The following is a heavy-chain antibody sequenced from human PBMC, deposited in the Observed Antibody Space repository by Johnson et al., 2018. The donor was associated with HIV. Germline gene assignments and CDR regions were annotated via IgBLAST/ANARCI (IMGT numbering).Heavy chain of an antibody. CDR1: GFTVSSNY. D-gene: IGHD3-3*01. CDR3: ARVKGSTIFGVVRPHGAFDI. Sequence: MMLVESGGGLVQPGGSLRLSCTASGFTVSSNYMTWVRQAPGTGLEWVSTIYSDGGTYHADSVRGRFTFSRDSSKNTVYLQMNSLRVEDTAVYYCARVKGSTIFGVVRPHGAFDIWGQGTMVTVSS. V-gene: IGHV3-66*01. J-gene: IGHJ3*02. CDR2: IYSDGGT.